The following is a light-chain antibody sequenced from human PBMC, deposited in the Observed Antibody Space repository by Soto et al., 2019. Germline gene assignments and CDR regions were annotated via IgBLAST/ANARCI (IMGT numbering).Light chain of an antibody. Sequence: QSVLTQPASVSGSPGQSVTISCTGTSSDVGGYDYVSWYQHHPGKAPKLVIYDVTYRPSGVSDRFSGSKSANTASLTISGLHAEDEADYYCSSYTSSSTYVFGTGTKGTVL. J-gene: IGLJ1*01. CDR1: SSDVGGYDY. V-gene: IGLV2-14*01. CDR2: DVT. CDR3: SSYTSSSTYV.